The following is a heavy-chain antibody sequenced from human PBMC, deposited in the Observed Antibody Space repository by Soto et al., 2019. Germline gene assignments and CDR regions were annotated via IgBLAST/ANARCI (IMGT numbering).Heavy chain of an antibody. CDR3: ARGASHCSSTSCYEYYYYYYMDV. J-gene: IGHJ6*03. D-gene: IGHD2-2*01. V-gene: IGHV1-8*01. Sequence: ASVKVCCKASGCTFTSYDINWVRQATGQGLEWMGWMNPNSGNTGYAQKFQGRVTMTRNTSISTAYMELSSLRSEDTAVYYCARGASHCSSTSCYEYYYYYYMDVWGKGTTVTVSS. CDR2: MNPNSGNT. CDR1: GCTFTSYD.